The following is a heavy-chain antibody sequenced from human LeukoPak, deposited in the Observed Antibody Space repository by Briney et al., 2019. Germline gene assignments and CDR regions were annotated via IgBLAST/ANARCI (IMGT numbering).Heavy chain of an antibody. Sequence: ASVKVSCKASGYMFTRYYMHWVRQAPGQGLEWMGIINSSGGRTTYAQKFQGRVIMTRDTSTSTVYMELRSLTSADTAVYYCARDSEQQLINWGQGTLVTVSS. CDR2: INSSGGRT. V-gene: IGHV1-46*01. CDR3: ARDSEQQLIN. D-gene: IGHD6-13*01. J-gene: IGHJ4*02. CDR1: GYMFTRYY.